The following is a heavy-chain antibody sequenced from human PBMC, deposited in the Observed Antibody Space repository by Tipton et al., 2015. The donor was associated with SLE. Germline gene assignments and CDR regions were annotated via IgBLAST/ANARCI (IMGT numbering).Heavy chain of an antibody. CDR2: INHSGST. Sequence: TLSLTCAVYGGSLSGYYWSWIRQPPGKGLEWIGEINHSGSTNYNPSLKSRVTISVDTSKKQFSLKLSSVTAADTAVYYCARALSSGWYYYWGQGTLVTVSS. CDR3: ARALSSGWYYY. V-gene: IGHV4-34*01. D-gene: IGHD6-19*01. J-gene: IGHJ4*02. CDR1: GGSLSGYY.